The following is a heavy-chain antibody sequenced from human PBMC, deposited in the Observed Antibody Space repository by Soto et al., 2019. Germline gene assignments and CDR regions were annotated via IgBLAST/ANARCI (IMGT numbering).Heavy chain of an antibody. Sequence: PSGTLALTCTVSGGSINVYYWSWIRQPPGKGLEWLGYIYKSGSTNYNPSLKSRVTISVDTSKNQFSLNLSYASDADTAVYYCARGQSDGARSGSLDSWGRGTLVSVSS. CDR2: IYKSGST. CDR3: ARGQSDGARSGSLDS. J-gene: IGHJ4*02. D-gene: IGHD1-26*01. CDR1: GGSINVYY. V-gene: IGHV4-59*01.